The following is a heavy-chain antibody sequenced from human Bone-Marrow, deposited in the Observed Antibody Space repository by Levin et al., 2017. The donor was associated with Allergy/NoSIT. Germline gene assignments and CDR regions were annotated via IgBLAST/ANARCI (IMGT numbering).Heavy chain of an antibody. Sequence: QLGESLKISCAASGFNFEVYGIHWVRQAPGKGLEWVSIISYDGSEKYFADSVKGRFTISRDNAKNTVSLQMNSLRNEDTALYYCVRNSASTLGWSIDVWGQGTMVTVSS. CDR2: ISYDGSEK. D-gene: IGHD7-27*01. V-gene: IGHV3-30*03. CDR1: GFNFEVYG. CDR3: VRNSASTLGWSIDV. J-gene: IGHJ6*01.